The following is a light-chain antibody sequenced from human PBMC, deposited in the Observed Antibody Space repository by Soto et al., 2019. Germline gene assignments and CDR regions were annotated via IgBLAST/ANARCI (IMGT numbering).Light chain of an antibody. CDR1: SSDVGNSNY. CDR2: EVS. CDR3: SSFERSGTYV. Sequence: QSALTQPASVSGSPGQSITISCTGTSSDVGNSNYVSWYQQHPGKAPRLILYEVSIRPSGVSTRFSGSKSGNTASLTISGLQAEDEADYHCSSFERSGTYVFGTGTKVTVL. V-gene: IGLV2-14*03. J-gene: IGLJ1*01.